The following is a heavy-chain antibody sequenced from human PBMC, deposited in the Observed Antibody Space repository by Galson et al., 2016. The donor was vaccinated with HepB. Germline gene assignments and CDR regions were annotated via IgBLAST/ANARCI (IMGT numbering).Heavy chain of an antibody. CDR2: ISSSNYI. CDR1: GFSFKTYS. Sequence: SLRLSCAASGFSFKTYSMNWVRQAPGKGLEWVSSISSSNYIHYADSVKGRFTISRDNAKNSLYLQMNSLRAEDTAVYYYARDHDDVFDYWGPGTLVTVSS. CDR3: ARDHDDVFDY. J-gene: IGHJ4*02. D-gene: IGHD1-1*01. V-gene: IGHV3-21*01.